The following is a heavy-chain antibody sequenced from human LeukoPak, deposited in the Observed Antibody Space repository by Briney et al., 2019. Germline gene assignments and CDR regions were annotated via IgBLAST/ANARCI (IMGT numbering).Heavy chain of an antibody. D-gene: IGHD3-10*01. J-gene: IGHJ4*02. CDR2: IRYDGSNK. Sequence: GGSLRLSCAASGFTFSSYGMHWVRLAPGKGLEWVAFIRYDGSNKYYADSVKGRFTISRDNSKNTLYLQMNSLRAEDTAVYYCAKDPSVRWFGELSNFDYWGQGTLVTVSS. CDR3: AKDPSVRWFGELSNFDY. V-gene: IGHV3-30*02. CDR1: GFTFSSYG.